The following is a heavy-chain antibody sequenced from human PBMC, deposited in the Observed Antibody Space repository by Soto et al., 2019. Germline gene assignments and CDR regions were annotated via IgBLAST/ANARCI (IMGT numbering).Heavy chain of an antibody. D-gene: IGHD6-13*01. CDR2: IYYSGST. CDR3: ARVHSTSVSFAY. CDR1: VGSISSGGYY. J-gene: IGHJ4*02. V-gene: IGHV4-31*03. Sequence: TLSLTCTVSVGSISSGGYYWSWFRQHPGKGLEWIGFIYYSGSTFYNPSLKSRVTISVDTSKNQFSLNLSSVTAADTAVYYCARVHSTSVSFAYWGQGTLVTVSS.